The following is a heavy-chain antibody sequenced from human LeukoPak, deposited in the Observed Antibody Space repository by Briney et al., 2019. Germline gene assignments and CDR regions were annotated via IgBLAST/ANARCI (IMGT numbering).Heavy chain of an antibody. V-gene: IGHV4-39*01. D-gene: IGHD6-13*01. CDR1: GGSISSSSYY. Sequence: SETLSLTCTVSGGSISSSSYYWGWIRQPPGKGLEWIGSIYYSGSTYYNPSLKSRVTISVDTSRNQFSLKLSSVTAADTAVYYCARHRGSSSWPYDYWGQGTLVTVSS. J-gene: IGHJ4*02. CDR2: IYYSGST. CDR3: ARHRGSSSWPYDY.